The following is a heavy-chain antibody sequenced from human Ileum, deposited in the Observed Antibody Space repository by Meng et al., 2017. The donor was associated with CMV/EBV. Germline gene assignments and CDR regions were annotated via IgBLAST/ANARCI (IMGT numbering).Heavy chain of an antibody. CDR3: AKRGADSTGYYIGAFFDN. CDR1: TFRNSA. D-gene: IGHD3-22*01. Sequence: TFRNSALSWVRQAPGKGLEWVSSIGGRGDTTKFAESVQGRFTISRDNTKNIVYLHMNTLRAEDTAIYYCAKRGADSTGYYIGAFFDNWGQGTLVTVSS. CDR2: IGGRGDTT. V-gene: IGHV3-23*01. J-gene: IGHJ4*02.